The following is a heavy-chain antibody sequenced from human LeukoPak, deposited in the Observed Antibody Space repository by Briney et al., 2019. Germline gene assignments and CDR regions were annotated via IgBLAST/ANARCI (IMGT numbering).Heavy chain of an antibody. CDR2: INPNSGVT. J-gene: IGHJ6*02. V-gene: IGHV1-2*02. CDR3: ARRGALVGATSGMDV. D-gene: IGHD1-26*01. Sequence: ASVKVSCKASGYTFTGYYMHWVRQAPGQGLEWMGWINPNSGVTGYAQKFQGRVTLTRDSSTRTAYMELSWLRSDDTAVYYCARRGALVGATSGMDVWGQGTTVTVSS. CDR1: GYTFTGYY.